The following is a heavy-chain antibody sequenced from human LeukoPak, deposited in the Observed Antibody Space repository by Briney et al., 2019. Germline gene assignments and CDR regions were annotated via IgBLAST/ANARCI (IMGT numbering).Heavy chain of an antibody. Sequence: ASVKVSCKASGYTFTSYGISWVRQAPGQGLEWMGWMNPNSGNTGYAQKFQGRVTMTRNTSISTAYMELSSLRSEDTAVYYCARATCSSTSCYDYFDYWGRGPWPPSPQ. CDR1: GYTFTSYG. V-gene: IGHV1-8*02. D-gene: IGHD2-2*01. CDR2: MNPNSGNT. J-gene: IGHJ4*02. CDR3: ARATCSSTSCYDYFDY.